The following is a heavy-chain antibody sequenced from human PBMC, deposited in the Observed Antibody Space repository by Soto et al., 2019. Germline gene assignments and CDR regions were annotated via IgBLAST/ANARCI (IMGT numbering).Heavy chain of an antibody. Sequence: GGSLRLSCEASGFTFKNYWMHWVRQAPGKGLVWVSRINSDGSRTDYADSVMGRFTISRDNAKNTLGLQMNSLRTEDTAVYYCARGAGEWLSYYYGMDVWGQGITVTVSS. D-gene: IGHD3-3*01. J-gene: IGHJ6*02. V-gene: IGHV3-74*01. CDR3: ARGAGEWLSYYYGMDV. CDR1: GFTFKNYW. CDR2: INSDGSRT.